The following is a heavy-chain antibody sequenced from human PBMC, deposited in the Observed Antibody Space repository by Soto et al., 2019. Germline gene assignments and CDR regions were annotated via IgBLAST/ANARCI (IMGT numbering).Heavy chain of an antibody. J-gene: IGHJ5*02. V-gene: IGHV3-15*07. Sequence: GGSLRLSCAASGFTFSNAWMNWVRQAPGKGLGWVGRIKSKTDGGTTDYAAPVKGRFTISRDDSKNTLYLQINSLKTEDTAVYYCTSQSRYCSGGSCYFRWFDPWGQGTLVTVSS. CDR1: GFTFSNAW. D-gene: IGHD2-15*01. CDR2: IKSKTDGGTT. CDR3: TSQSRYCSGGSCYFRWFDP.